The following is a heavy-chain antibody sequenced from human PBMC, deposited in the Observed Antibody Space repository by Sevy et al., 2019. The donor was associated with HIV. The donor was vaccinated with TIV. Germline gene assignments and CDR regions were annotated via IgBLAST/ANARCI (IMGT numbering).Heavy chain of an antibody. CDR3: ARRGDFVVVPAARESSIDY. J-gene: IGHJ4*02. Sequence: GGSLRLSCAASGFTFSSYEMNWVRQAPGKGLEWVSYISSSGSTIYYADSVKGRFTISRDNAKNSLYLQMNSLRAEDTAVYYCARRGDFVVVPAARESSIDYWGQGTLVTVSS. CDR1: GFTFSSYE. CDR2: ISSSGSTI. D-gene: IGHD2-2*01. V-gene: IGHV3-48*03.